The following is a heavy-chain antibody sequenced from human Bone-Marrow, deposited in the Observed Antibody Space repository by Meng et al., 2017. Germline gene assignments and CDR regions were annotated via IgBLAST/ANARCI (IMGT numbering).Heavy chain of an antibody. D-gene: IGHD6-19*01. V-gene: IGHV4-39*01. Sequence: QPQLQESGPGLVRPPEALSRTCRVSGGSISTSGYYWGWIRQPPGKGLEWIGSIGHSGFTYYTPSLKSRVTVSIDTSRNQFSLWLTSVTAADTAVYYCVRSSAWVRTGFDPWGQGTLVTVSS. CDR3: VRSSAWVRTGFDP. CDR1: GGSISTSGYY. CDR2: IGHSGFT. J-gene: IGHJ5*02.